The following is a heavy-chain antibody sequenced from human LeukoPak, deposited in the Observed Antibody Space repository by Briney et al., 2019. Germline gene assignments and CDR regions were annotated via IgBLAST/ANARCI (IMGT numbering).Heavy chain of an antibody. Sequence: GGSLRLSCAASGFTFSSYEMNWVRQAPGKGLEWVSYITPSGSTKYYADSVKGRFTISRDNAKNSLYLQMNSLRVEDTALYYCAKDRGGSSELGDAFDVWGQGTMVRVSS. J-gene: IGHJ3*01. D-gene: IGHD1-26*01. CDR2: ITPSGSTK. CDR3: AKDRGGSSELGDAFDV. V-gene: IGHV3-48*03. CDR1: GFTFSSYE.